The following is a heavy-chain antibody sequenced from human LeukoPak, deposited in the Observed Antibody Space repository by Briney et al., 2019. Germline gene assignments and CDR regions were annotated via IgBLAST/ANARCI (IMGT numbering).Heavy chain of an antibody. CDR1: GFTFDDYA. CDR3: AKGAGLGIAAAGDY. D-gene: IGHD6-13*01. V-gene: IGHV3-9*03. J-gene: IGHJ4*02. Sequence: GRSLRLSCAASGFTFDDYAMHWVRQAPGKGLEWVSGISWNSGSIGYAASVKGRFTISRDNAKNSLYLQMNSLRAEDMALYYCAKGAGLGIAAAGDYWGQGTLVTVSS. CDR2: ISWNSGSI.